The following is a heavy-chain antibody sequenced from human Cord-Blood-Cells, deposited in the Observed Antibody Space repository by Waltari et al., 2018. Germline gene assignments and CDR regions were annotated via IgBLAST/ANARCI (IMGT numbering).Heavy chain of an antibody. J-gene: IGHJ4*02. D-gene: IGHD3-3*01. V-gene: IGHV3-21*01. CDR3: ARNDDFWSGYDY. Sequence: EVQIVESGGDLVKPGGSLRLSCAGSGLTLSSYSMIWVRQAPGKGLECVSSISSSSSYIYYADSVKGRFTISRDNAKNSLYLQMNSLRAEDTAVYYCARNDDFWSGYDYWGQGTLVTVSS. CDR1: GLTLSSYS. CDR2: ISSSSSYI.